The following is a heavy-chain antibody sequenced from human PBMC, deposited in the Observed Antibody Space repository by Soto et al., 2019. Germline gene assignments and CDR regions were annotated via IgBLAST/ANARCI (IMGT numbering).Heavy chain of an antibody. J-gene: IGHJ4*02. CDR1: GFTFSSYA. CDR3: AKIPEPWYAILYDY. CDR2: ISGSGGST. V-gene: IGHV3-23*01. D-gene: IGHD6-13*01. Sequence: GGSLRLSCAASGFTFSSYAMSWVRQAPGKGLEWVSAISGSGGSTYYADSVKGRFTISRDNSKNTLYLQMNSLRAEDTAVYYCAKIPEPWYAILYDYWGQGTLVTVSS.